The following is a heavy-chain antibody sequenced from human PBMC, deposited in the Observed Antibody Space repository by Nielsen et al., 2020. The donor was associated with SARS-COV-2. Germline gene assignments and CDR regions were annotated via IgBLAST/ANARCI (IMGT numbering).Heavy chain of an antibody. CDR3: ARARGAYGDYYYYYYTDV. J-gene: IGHJ6*03. CDR2: TYYRSKWYN. D-gene: IGHD4-17*01. Sequence: SETLSLTCAISGYSFSSSSAAWNWIRQSPSRGLEWLGRTYYRSKWYNDYAVSVKSRITINPDTSKNQFSLHLNSVTPEDTAVYYCARARGAYGDYYYYYYTDVWGKGTTVTVSS. V-gene: IGHV6-1*01. CDR1: GYSFSSSSAA.